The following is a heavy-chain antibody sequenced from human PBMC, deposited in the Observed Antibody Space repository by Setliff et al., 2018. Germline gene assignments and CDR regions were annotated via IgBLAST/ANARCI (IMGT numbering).Heavy chain of an antibody. Sequence: PSETLSLPCSVSGGSISNYYWTWIRQSPGKGLEWNGYIYNGGSTDYNPSVKSRVTISLDTSKNQVSLRLTSVTAADTAVYYCRFWSGYYKNDYWGQGTLGTVSS. CDR1: GGSISNYY. D-gene: IGHD3-3*01. V-gene: IGHV4-59*01. CDR3: RFWSGYYKNDY. J-gene: IGHJ4*02. CDR2: IYNGGST.